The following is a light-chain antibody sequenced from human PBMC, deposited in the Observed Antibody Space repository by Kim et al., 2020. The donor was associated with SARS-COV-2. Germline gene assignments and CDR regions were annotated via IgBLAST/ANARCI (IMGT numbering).Light chain of an antibody. CDR3: NSRDSSGNHLV. Sequence: ALRQTLRITCQGHSLRNYFASWYQQKPGQAPVLVIYGKNNRPSGIPDRFSGSTSGNTASLTITGAQAEDEADYYCNSRDSSGNHLVFGGGTQLTVL. J-gene: IGLJ3*02. CDR2: GKN. V-gene: IGLV3-19*01. CDR1: SLRNYF.